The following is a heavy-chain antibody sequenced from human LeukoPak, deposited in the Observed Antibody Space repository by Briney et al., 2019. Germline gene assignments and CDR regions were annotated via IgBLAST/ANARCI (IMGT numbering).Heavy chain of an antibody. CDR1: GFTFTTYW. D-gene: IGHD4-11*01. V-gene: IGHV3-74*01. CDR3: ATSTVAKYDY. CDR2: INSDGSIT. J-gene: IGHJ4*02. Sequence: PGGSLRLSCAASGFTFTTYWMHWVRQAPGKGLVWVSHINSDGSITSYADSVKGRFTISRDNSKNTLYLQMNSLRAEDTALYYCATSTVAKYDYWGQGTLVAVSS.